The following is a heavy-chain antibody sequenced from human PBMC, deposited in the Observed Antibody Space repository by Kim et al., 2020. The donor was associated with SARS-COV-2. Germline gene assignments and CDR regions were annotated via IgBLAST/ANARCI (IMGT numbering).Heavy chain of an antibody. CDR3: ARKGLGYCSGGSCYSAFDI. D-gene: IGHD2-15*01. CDR1: GGSISRYY. J-gene: IGHJ3*02. V-gene: IGHV4-59*01. CDR2: IYYSGST. Sequence: SETLSLTCTVSGGSISRYYWSWIRQPPGKGLEWIGSIYYSGSTNYNPSLKSRVTISVDTSKNQLSLKLSSVTAADTAVYYCARKGLGYCSGGSCYSAFDIWSQGTMVTVSS.